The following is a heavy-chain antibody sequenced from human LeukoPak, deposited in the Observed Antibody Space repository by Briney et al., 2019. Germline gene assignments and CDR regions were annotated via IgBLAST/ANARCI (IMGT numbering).Heavy chain of an antibody. Sequence: GASVKVSCKTSGYTFTSYYMHWVRQAPGQGLEWMGLNNPSTGTTAYAQTLQGRVAMTRDASTSTVYMDLSSLTSEDTAVYFCARDQGLLYGSSGCLDSWGQGTLVTVSS. D-gene: IGHD6-19*01. CDR2: NNPSTGTT. V-gene: IGHV1-46*01. CDR1: GYTFTSYY. CDR3: ARDQGLLYGSSGCLDS. J-gene: IGHJ4*02.